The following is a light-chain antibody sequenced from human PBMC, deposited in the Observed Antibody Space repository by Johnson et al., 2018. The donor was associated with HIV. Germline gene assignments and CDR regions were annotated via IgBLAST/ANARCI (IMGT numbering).Light chain of an antibody. CDR3: GTWDSSLSAL. J-gene: IGLJ1*01. CDR2: ENN. CDR1: SSNIGNNY. V-gene: IGLV1-51*02. Sequence: QSALTQPPSVSAAPGQKVTISCSGSSSNIGNNYVSWYQQLPGTAPKLLIYENNKRPSGIPDRFSGSKSGTSATLGITGLQTGDEAGYYCGTWDSSLSALFGTGTKVTVL.